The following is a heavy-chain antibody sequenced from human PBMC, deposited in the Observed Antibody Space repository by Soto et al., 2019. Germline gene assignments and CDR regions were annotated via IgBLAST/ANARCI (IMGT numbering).Heavy chain of an antibody. CDR3: ARGNPNGSGSSCDACFFDY. V-gene: IGHV4-34*01. D-gene: IGHD2-2*01. CDR1: GESFSGYY. J-gene: IGHJ4*02. Sequence: QVQLQQWGAGLLRPSETLSLTCAVYGESFSGYYWSWIRQPPGKGLEWIGEINHSGSTNYNPSLKRRVTISVETTKNPFTLRLSSVTAADTAIYYCARGNPNGSGSSCDACFFDYSGRGSLVTVS. CDR2: INHSGST.